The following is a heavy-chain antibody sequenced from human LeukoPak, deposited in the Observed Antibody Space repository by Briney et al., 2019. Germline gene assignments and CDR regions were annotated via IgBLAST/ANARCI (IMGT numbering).Heavy chain of an antibody. CDR3: ARDRVYYYDSSGKYGMDV. V-gene: IGHV4-59*12. CDR1: GGSIGTYY. CDR2: IYYTGST. J-gene: IGHJ6*02. D-gene: IGHD3-22*01. Sequence: SETLSLTCTVSGGSIGTYYWSWIRQPPGKGLEWIGYIYYTGSTNYNPSLKSRATISVDTSKNQFSLKLSSVTAADTAVYYCARDRVYYYDSSGKYGMDVWGQGTTVTVSS.